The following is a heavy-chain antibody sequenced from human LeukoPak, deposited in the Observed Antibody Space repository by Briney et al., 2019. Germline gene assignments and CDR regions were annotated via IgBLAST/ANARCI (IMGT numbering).Heavy chain of an antibody. CDR3: ARVASWGNGDYYYYYYMDV. Sequence: ASVKVSCKASGYTFTSYGISWVRQAPGQGLEWMGWISAYNGNTNYAQKPQGRVTMTTDTSTSTAYMELRSLRSDDTAVYYCARVASWGNGDYYYYYYMDVWGKGTTVTVSS. V-gene: IGHV1-18*01. CDR2: ISAYNGNT. CDR1: GYTFTSYG. D-gene: IGHD3-16*01. J-gene: IGHJ6*03.